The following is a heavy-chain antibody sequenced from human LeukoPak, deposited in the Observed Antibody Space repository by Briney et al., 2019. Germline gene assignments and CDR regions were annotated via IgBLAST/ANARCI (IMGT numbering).Heavy chain of an antibody. Sequence: NPSETLSLTCIVSGDSISSYYWSWIRQPPGKGLEWIGYISYSGSTNYNPSLKSRVTISVDTSTNQFSLNLTSVTAADTAMYHCARWSLHSSGWYFDYWGQGTLVTVSS. CDR3: ARWSLHSSGWYFDY. J-gene: IGHJ4*02. V-gene: IGHV4-59*01. CDR2: ISYSGST. CDR1: GDSISSYY. D-gene: IGHD6-19*01.